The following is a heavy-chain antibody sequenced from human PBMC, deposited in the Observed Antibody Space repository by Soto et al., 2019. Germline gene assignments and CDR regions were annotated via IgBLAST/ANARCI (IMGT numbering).Heavy chain of an antibody. J-gene: IGHJ6*02. Sequence: ASVKVSCKASGYTFTGYYMHWVRQAPGQGLEWMGWINPNSGGTNYAQKFQGRVTMTRDTSISTAYMELSRLRSDDTAVYYCARDHPPPYYYGMDVWGQGTTVTVSS. CDR3: ARDHPPPYYYGMDV. V-gene: IGHV1-2*02. CDR2: INPNSGGT. CDR1: GYTFTGYY.